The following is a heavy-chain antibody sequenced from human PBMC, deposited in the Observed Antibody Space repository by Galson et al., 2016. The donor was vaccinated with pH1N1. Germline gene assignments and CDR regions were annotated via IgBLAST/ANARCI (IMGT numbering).Heavy chain of an antibody. J-gene: IGHJ2*01. V-gene: IGHV1-69*13. CDR3: AREDYYDTDLSDWYFDL. D-gene: IGHD3-22*01. CDR2: IIPIFNTV. Sequence: SVKVSCKASGGTFGSYGINWVRQAPGQGLEWMGGIIPIFNTVKYAQNFQSRVTITADESTTTAYMELSSLRSEDTAMYYCAREDYYDTDLSDWYFDLWGRGTLLTVSS. CDR1: GGTFGSYG.